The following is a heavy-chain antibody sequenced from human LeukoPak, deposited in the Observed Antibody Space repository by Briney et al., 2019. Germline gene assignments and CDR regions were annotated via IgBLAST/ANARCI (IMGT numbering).Heavy chain of an antibody. Sequence: SETLSLTCTVSGGSISSYYWSWIRQPPGKGLEWIGYIYYSGSTNYNPSLKSRVTISVDTSKNQFSLKLSSVTAADTAVYYCARDSPTYYYDSSGYYGRGDYYYYMDVWGKGTTVTVSS. J-gene: IGHJ6*03. D-gene: IGHD3-22*01. CDR3: ARDSPTYYYDSSGYYGRGDYYYYMDV. CDR1: GGSISSYY. CDR2: IYYSGST. V-gene: IGHV4-59*01.